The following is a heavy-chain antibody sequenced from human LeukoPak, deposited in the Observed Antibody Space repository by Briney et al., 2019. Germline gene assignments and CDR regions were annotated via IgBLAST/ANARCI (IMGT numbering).Heavy chain of an antibody. CDR1: GGTFSSYA. J-gene: IGHJ6*03. CDR2: IIPIFGTA. Sequence: GASVKVSCKASGGTFSSYAISWVRQAPGQGLEWMGGIIPIFGTANYAQKFQGRVTITADKSTSTAYMELSSLRSEDTAVYYCARVRCSGGSCYSLGDYMDVWGKGTTVTVSS. V-gene: IGHV1-69*06. CDR3: ARVRCSGGSCYSLGDYMDV. D-gene: IGHD2-15*01.